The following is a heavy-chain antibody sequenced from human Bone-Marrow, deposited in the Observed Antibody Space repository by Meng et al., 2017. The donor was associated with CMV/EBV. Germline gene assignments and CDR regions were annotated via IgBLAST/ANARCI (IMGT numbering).Heavy chain of an antibody. J-gene: IGHJ4*02. CDR1: GFTFTSYA. D-gene: IGHD3-3*01. Sequence: GESLKISCAASGFTFTSYAMSWVRQAPGKGLEWVSTISSSGGSTYYADSVKGRFTISRDNSKNTLYLQMNSLRADDTAVYYCAKIGWGYDYSWGQGTLVTVYS. CDR3: AKIGWGYDYS. V-gene: IGHV3-23*01. CDR2: ISSSGGST.